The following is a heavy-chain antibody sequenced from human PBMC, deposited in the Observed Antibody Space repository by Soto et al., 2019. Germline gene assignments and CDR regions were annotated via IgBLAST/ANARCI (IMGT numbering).Heavy chain of an antibody. CDR3: ARRGSGVTRGLHY. J-gene: IGHJ4*02. CDR1: GFTFSSYW. D-gene: IGHD2-15*01. V-gene: IGHV3-74*01. Sequence: VQLVESGGGLVQPGGSLRLSCAASGFTFSSYWMHWVRQAPGKGLVWISRINTDGSSTSYVDSVQGRFTISRDNGKNTLFLQMNSLRGEDTAVYYCARRGSGVTRGLHYWGQGTLVTVSS. CDR2: INTDGSST.